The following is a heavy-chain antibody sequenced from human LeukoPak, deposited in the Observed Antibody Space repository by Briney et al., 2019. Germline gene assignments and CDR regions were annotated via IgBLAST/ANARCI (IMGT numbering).Heavy chain of an antibody. CDR1: GYTFNRHG. D-gene: IGHD1-26*01. Sequence: ASVTVSCKDSGYTFNRHGISWARQAPGQGLEWMGWISAYNGDTKYAQKFQGRVTLTIDTSTSTAYMELRSLRSDDTAMYYCARDPSNTKGYYIYFDYWGQGTLVTVSP. J-gene: IGHJ4*02. CDR3: ARDPSNTKGYYIYFDY. CDR2: ISAYNGDT. V-gene: IGHV1-18*01.